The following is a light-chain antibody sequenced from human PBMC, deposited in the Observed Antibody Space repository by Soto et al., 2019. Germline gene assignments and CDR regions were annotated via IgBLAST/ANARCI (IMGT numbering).Light chain of an antibody. CDR2: GAS. J-gene: IGKJ5*01. V-gene: IGKV3-20*01. CDR3: LQYNSLYT. Sequence: ENMLTLSPCTLSLSTGDRADPYCRASQTVSNNYLAWCQQKPGQAPRVIMYGASRRATGIPDRFSGGGSGTDFTLTISSLQPEDFATYYCLQYNSLYTFGQGTRLEI. CDR1: QTVSNNY.